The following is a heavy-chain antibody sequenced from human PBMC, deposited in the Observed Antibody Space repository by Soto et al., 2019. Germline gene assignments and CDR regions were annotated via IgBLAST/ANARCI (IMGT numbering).Heavy chain of an antibody. Sequence: QVQLVESGGGVVQPGRSLRLSCAASGFTFSSYGIHWVRQAPGKGLEWVAVISYDGSNKYFVDSVKGRFTISRDNSQNTLYLQMNSLRAEDTAVYHCAKQVIPHTNGVDSWGQGTMVTVSS. J-gene: IGHJ3*02. CDR1: GFTFSSYG. V-gene: IGHV3-30*18. CDR2: ISYDGSNK. D-gene: IGHD2-8*01. CDR3: AKQVIPHTNGVDS.